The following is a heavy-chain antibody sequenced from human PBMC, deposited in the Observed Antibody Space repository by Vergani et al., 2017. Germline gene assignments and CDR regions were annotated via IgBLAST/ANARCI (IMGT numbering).Heavy chain of an antibody. Sequence: QVQLVQSGAEVKKPGASVKVSCKVSGYTLTELSMHWVRQAPGKGLEWMGWMNPNSGNTGYAQKFQGRVTMTRNTSISTAYMELSSLRSEDTAVYYCARVLYYDILTGYYSWFDPWGQGTLVTVSS. D-gene: IGHD3-9*01. CDR1: GYTLTELS. V-gene: IGHV1-8*01. CDR3: ARVLYYDILTGYYSWFDP. J-gene: IGHJ5*02. CDR2: MNPNSGNT.